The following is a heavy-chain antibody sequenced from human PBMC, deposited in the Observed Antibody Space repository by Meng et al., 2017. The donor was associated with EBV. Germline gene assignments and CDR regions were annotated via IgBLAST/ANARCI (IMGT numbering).Heavy chain of an antibody. Sequence: LKGFGLTLVKPKLTLTLACTFSGFSLCTSGVGVGWIRQPPGKALEWLALIYWDDDKRYSPSLKSRLTITKDTSKNQVVLTMTNMDPVDTATYYCAHRRDEYSSSWYGWFDPWGQGTLVTVSS. CDR3: AHRRDEYSSSWYGWFDP. CDR1: GFSLCTSGVG. D-gene: IGHD6-13*01. CDR2: IYWDDDK. V-gene: IGHV2-5*02. J-gene: IGHJ5*02.